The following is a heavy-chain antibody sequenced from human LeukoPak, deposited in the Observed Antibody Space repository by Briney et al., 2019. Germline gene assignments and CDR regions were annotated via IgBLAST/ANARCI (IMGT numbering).Heavy chain of an antibody. Sequence: SETLSLTCTVSGGSISSGSYYWSWIRQPAGKGLEWIGRIYTSGSTNYNPSLKSRVTISVDTSKNQFSLKLSSVTAADTAVYYCAREGPYDGDYRLLFDYWGQGTLVTVSS. CDR3: AREGPYDGDYRLLFDY. D-gene: IGHD4-17*01. V-gene: IGHV4-61*02. CDR2: IYTSGST. CDR1: GGSISSGSYY. J-gene: IGHJ4*02.